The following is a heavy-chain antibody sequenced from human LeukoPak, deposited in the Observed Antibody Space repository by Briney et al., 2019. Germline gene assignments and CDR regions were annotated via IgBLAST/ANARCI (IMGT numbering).Heavy chain of an antibody. CDR2: ISGSGYNA. J-gene: IGHJ6*03. CDR3: AKGAEEGVVITAVYYYYMDV. Sequence: GGSLRLSCVASGFTFTNHGMSWVRQTPGKGLEWVSTISGSGYNAYYADSVKGRFTISRDSSKNTLFLQMNGLRPEDTAVYYCAKGAEEGVVITAVYYYYMDVWGKGTTVTISS. D-gene: IGHD3-22*01. CDR1: GFTFTNHG. V-gene: IGHV3-23*01.